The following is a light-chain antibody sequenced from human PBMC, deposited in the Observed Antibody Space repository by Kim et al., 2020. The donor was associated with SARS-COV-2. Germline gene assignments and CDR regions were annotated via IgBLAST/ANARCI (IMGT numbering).Light chain of an antibody. CDR1: QSVSSN. V-gene: IGKV3-15*01. CDR2: GAS. CDR3: QQYNNWPIA. J-gene: IGKJ5*01. Sequence: VSPGERATLSCRASQSVSSNLAWYQQKPGQAPRLLIYGASTRATGIPARFSGSGSGTEFTLTISSLQSEDFAVYYCQQYNNWPIAFGQGTRLEIK.